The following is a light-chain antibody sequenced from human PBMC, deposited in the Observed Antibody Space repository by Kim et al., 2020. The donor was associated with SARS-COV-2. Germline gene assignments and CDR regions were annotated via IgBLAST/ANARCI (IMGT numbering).Light chain of an antibody. CDR1: QSVSSN. V-gene: IGKV3-15*01. CDR2: GAS. CDR3: QQYNNWPIA. J-gene: IGKJ5*01. Sequence: VSPGERATLSCRASQSVSSNLAWYQQKPGQAPRLLIYGASTRATGIPARFSGSGSGTEFTLTISSLQSEDFAVYYCQQYNNWPIAFGQGTRLEIK.